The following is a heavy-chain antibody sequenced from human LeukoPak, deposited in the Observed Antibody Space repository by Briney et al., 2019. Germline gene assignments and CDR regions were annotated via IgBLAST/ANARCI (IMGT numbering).Heavy chain of an antibody. Sequence: GGSLRLSCAASGFTVSNYWMSWARQAPGKGPEWVANINQDGSEKYYVDSVKGRFTISRDNAKNSLYLQMNSLRAEDTAVYYCARDGQYGSGSYGAFDIWGQGTMVTVSS. V-gene: IGHV3-7*01. CDR3: ARDGQYGSGSYGAFDI. D-gene: IGHD3-10*01. CDR1: GFTVSNYW. CDR2: INQDGSEK. J-gene: IGHJ3*02.